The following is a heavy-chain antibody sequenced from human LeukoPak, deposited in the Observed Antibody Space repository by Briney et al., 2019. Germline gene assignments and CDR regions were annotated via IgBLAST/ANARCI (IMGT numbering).Heavy chain of an antibody. CDR2: SGTVGDT. Sequence: GTSLRLSCAASGFTSSAYDMHWVRQITGGGLEWVSTSGTVGDTFYTDSVKDRFTISRENAKNSVHLQMNSLRVEDSAIYFCVRAAMPYIINGRRFDYWGQGTLVTVSS. D-gene: IGHD2-2*01. CDR1: GFTSSAYD. V-gene: IGHV3-13*04. CDR3: VRAAMPYIINGRRFDY. J-gene: IGHJ4*02.